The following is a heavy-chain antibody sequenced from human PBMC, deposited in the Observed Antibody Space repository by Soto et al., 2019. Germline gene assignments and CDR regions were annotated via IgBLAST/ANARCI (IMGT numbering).Heavy chain of an antibody. Sequence: SETLSLTCTVSGGSLSSYYWTWIRQPPGKGLEWIGYVHYSGNTNYNPSLKSRVTISVDTSKNQFSLKLSSVTAADTAVYYCARSVFPWGQGTLVTVSS. J-gene: IGHJ5*02. V-gene: IGHV4-59*12. CDR2: VHYSGNT. CDR1: GGSLSSYY. CDR3: ARSVFP.